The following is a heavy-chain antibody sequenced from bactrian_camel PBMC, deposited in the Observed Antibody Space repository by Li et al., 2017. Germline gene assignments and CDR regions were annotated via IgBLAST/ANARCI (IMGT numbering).Heavy chain of an antibody. D-gene: IGHD4*01. CDR3: AARGLTVRRLCFVGNL. CDR2: INSGGGTT. Sequence: VQLVESGGGLVQAGGSLRVSCVISGSASENYCIGWFRQAPGKGLEWVSAINSGGGTTYYADSVKGRFTISRDNAKNTVYLQMNSLKPNDTAVYYCAARGLTVRRLCFVGNLWGKGTQVTVS. V-gene: IGHV3S36*01. J-gene: IGHJ4*01. CDR1: GSASENYC.